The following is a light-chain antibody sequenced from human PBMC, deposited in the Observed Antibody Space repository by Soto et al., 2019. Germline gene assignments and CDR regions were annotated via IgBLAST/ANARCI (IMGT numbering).Light chain of an antibody. CDR3: CAYAGSATFVV. Sequence: QSALTQPASVSGSPGQSITISCTGTSSDIGSYNLVSWYQHLPGKAPKLLIYEGTKRSSGVSNRFSGSKSGNTASLTISGLQAEDAADYYCCAYAGSATFVVFGGGTKVTV. CDR1: SSDIGSYNL. V-gene: IGLV2-23*03. J-gene: IGLJ3*02. CDR2: EGT.